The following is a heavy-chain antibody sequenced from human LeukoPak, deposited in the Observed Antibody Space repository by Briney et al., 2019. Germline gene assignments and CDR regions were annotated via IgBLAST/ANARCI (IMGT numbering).Heavy chain of an antibody. CDR1: GYTFTSYY. CDR3: ALGGVFCTNGVCPPYYYYYYMDV. Sequence: GASVKVSCKASGYTFTSYYIHWVRQAPGQGLEWMGIINPSGGGTSYAQKFQGRVTMTRDMPTSTVYMEVTSLRSEDTAVYYCALGGVFCTNGVCPPYYYYYYMDVWGEGTTVTVSS. D-gene: IGHD2-8*01. J-gene: IGHJ6*03. V-gene: IGHV1-46*01. CDR2: INPSGGGT.